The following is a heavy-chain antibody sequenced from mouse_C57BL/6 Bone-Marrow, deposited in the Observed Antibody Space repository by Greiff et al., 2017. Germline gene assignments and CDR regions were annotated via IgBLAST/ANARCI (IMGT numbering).Heavy chain of an antibody. D-gene: IGHD1-1*01. CDR1: GFNIKDYY. J-gene: IGHJ2*01. CDR2: IDPEDGET. Sequence: VQLKQSGAELVKPGASVKLSCTASGFNIKDYYMHWVKQRTEQGLEWIGRIDPEDGETKSAPQFQGKATITADTSSNTAYLQLSSLTSADTAVYYCARSYYYGSSLYYFVYWGQGTTLTVSS. V-gene: IGHV14-2*01. CDR3: ARSYYYGSSLYYFVY.